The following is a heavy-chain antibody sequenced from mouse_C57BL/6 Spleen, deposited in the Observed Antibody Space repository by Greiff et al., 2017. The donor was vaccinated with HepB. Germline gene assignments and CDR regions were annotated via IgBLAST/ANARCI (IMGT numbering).Heavy chain of an antibody. CDR2: IYPGSGNT. J-gene: IGHJ3*01. D-gene: IGHD1-1*01. CDR3: ARSNYGSSSWFAY. V-gene: IGHV1-76*01. CDR1: GYTFTDYY. Sequence: LVESGAELVRPGASVKLSCKASGYTFTDYYINWVKQRPGQGLEWIARIYPGSGNTYYNEKFKGKATLTAEKSSSTAYMQLSSLTSEDSAVYFCARSNYGSSSWFAYWGQGTLVTVSA.